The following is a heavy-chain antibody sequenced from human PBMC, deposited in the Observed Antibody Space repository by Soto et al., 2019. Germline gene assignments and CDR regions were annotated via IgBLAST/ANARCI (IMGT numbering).Heavy chain of an antibody. J-gene: IGHJ4*02. D-gene: IGHD6-19*01. CDR2: ISKGGSNL. CDR1: GFTLSSYA. CDR3: AREVEYTSALGISSSFDY. V-gene: IGHV3-30-3*01. Sequence: PGGSLRLSCAASGFTLSSYAIHWVRQAPGKGLGWVTVISKGGSNLYFADSVKGRFTISRDNSKNTLYLQMNSLRSEDTAVYYCAREVEYTSALGISSSFDYWGQGTLVTVSS.